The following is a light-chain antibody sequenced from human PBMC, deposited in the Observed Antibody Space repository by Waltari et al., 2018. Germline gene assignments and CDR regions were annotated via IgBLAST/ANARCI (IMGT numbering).Light chain of an antibody. J-gene: IGLJ1*01. CDR1: SSNIGASYD. CDR2: GNN. V-gene: IGLV1-40*01. CDR3: QSCDSSLSGSFV. Sequence: QSVLTQPPSVSGDPGQRVTISCTGSSSNIGASYDVHWYQQFPGTAPKLLIYGNNNRPSGVPDRFSGSKSGTSASLAITGLQAEDEADYYCQSCDSSLSGSFVFGTGTKVTVL.